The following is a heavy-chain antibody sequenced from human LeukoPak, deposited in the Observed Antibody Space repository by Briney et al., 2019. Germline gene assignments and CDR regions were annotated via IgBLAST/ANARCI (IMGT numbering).Heavy chain of an antibody. V-gene: IGHV4-59*12. CDR2: VYYSGTT. Sequence: PSETLSLTCSVSGDSISGSYWSWIRQPPGKGLEWIGFVYYSGTTNYNPSLMSRVSMSVDTSKNHLSPKLGSVTAADTALYYCARHSNVDAFDIWGQGTMVTVSS. CDR3: ARHSNVDAFDI. D-gene: IGHD5-18*01. J-gene: IGHJ3*02. CDR1: GDSISGSY.